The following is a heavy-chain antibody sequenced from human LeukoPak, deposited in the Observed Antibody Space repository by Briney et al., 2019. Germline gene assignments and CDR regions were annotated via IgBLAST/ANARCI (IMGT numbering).Heavy chain of an antibody. J-gene: IGHJ4*02. CDR2: ISGSGGST. V-gene: IGHV3-23*01. CDR1: GFTFSSYA. Sequence: RGSLRLSCAASGFTFSSYAMSWVRQAPGKGLEWVSAISGSGGSTYYADSVKGRFTISRDNSKNTLYLQMNSLRAEDTAVYYCAKDLVITMIVVIINWGQGTLVTVSS. CDR3: AKDLVITMIVVIIN. D-gene: IGHD3-22*01.